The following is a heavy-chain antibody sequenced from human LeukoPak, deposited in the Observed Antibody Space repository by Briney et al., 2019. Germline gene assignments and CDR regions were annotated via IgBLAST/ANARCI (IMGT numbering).Heavy chain of an antibody. CDR2: IYYSGST. J-gene: IGHJ3*02. Sequence: PSETLSLTCTVSGGSISSYYWSWIRQPPGKGLEWIGHIYYSGSTNYNPSPKSRVTISVDTSKNQFSLKLSSVTAADTAVYYCAGRDYYDSSGYHDAFDIWGQGTMVTVSS. V-gene: IGHV4-59*01. D-gene: IGHD3-22*01. CDR3: AGRDYYDSSGYHDAFDI. CDR1: GGSISSYY.